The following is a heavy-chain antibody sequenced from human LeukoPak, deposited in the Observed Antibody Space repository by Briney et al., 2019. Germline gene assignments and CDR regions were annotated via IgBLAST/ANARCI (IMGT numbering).Heavy chain of an antibody. D-gene: IGHD6-19*01. J-gene: IGHJ4*02. CDR3: AGEGAVAGNFYYFDY. Sequence: GGSLRLSCAASGFTFDDYGMSWVRQAPGKRLEWVSGINWNGGSTGYADSVRGRFTISRDNAKNSLYLQMNSLRAEDTALYYCAGEGAVAGNFYYFDYWGQGTLVTVSS. CDR2: INWNGGST. V-gene: IGHV3-20*04. CDR1: GFTFDDYG.